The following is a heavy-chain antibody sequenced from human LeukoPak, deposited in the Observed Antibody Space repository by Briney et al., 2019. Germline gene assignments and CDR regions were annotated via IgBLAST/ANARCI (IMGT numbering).Heavy chain of an antibody. Sequence: SVKVSCKASGGTFSSYAISWVRQAPGQGLEWMGRIIPILGIANYAQKFQGRVTMTTDTSTGTAYMELRSLRSDDTAVYYCARDKGNLDAFDIWGQGTMVTVSS. J-gene: IGHJ3*02. CDR3: ARDKGNLDAFDI. CDR2: IIPILGIA. CDR1: GGTFSSYA. V-gene: IGHV1-69*04.